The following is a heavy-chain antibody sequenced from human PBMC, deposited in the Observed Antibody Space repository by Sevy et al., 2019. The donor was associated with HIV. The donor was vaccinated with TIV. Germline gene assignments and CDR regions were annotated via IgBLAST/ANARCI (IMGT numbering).Heavy chain of an antibody. Sequence: GGSLRLSCAASGFTFSDYYMSWIRQAPGKGLEWVSYISSSSSTNYAVSVKGRFTNSRDNATNSLYLRMNSLRAEDAAVYYCARMSAGIDYWGQGTLVTVSS. CDR2: ISSSSST. D-gene: IGHD6-13*01. V-gene: IGHV3-11*06. J-gene: IGHJ4*02. CDR1: GFTFSDYY. CDR3: ARMSAGIDY.